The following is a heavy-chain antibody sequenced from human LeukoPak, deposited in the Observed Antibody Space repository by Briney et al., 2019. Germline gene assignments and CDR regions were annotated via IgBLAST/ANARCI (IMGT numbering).Heavy chain of an antibody. J-gene: IGHJ3*02. V-gene: IGHV4-39*01. CDR3: ARSLRKFTHDAFDI. Sequence: PSETLSLTCTVSGGSISSSSYYWGWIRQPPGKGLEWIGSIYYSGSTYYNPSLKSRVTMSVDTSKNQFSLKLSSVTAADTAVYYCARSLRKFTHDAFDIWGQGTMVTVSS. D-gene: IGHD5-12*01. CDR2: IYYSGST. CDR1: GGSISSSSYY.